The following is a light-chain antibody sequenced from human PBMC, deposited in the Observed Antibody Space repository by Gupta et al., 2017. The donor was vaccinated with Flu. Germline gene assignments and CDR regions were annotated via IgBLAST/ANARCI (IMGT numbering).Light chain of an antibody. J-gene: IGKJ4*01. V-gene: IGKV1-12*01. CDR3: RQANSFPLT. Sequence: PSTVSASVGDRVSITCRASQHINSWLAWYQQKPGKAPKLLIYAASTLESGVPSRFSGNGYGTDFTLTISRLQPEDFATYFCRQANSFPLTFGGGTRVEMK. CDR2: AAS. CDR1: QHINSW.